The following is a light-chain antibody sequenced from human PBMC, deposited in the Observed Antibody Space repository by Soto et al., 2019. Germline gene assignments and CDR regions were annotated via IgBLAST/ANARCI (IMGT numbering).Light chain of an antibody. CDR1: QSISSGY. Sequence: ETVLTQSPGTLPLSPGERATLSCRASQSISSGYLAWYQQRPGQAPRLLISGASNRSTGIPDRFSGSGSGTDFTLTISRLEPEDFAVYYCQQYGVSPLVTFGGGTKVEIK. CDR3: QQYGVSPLVT. CDR2: GAS. V-gene: IGKV3-20*01. J-gene: IGKJ4*01.